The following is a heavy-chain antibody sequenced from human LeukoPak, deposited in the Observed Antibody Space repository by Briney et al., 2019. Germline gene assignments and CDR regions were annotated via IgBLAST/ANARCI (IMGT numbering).Heavy chain of an antibody. CDR3: AREGCSGGVCYFDY. CDR1: GGSNSYYY. J-gene: IGHJ4*02. D-gene: IGHD2-15*01. CDR2: ISSSGTT. Sequence: SETLSLTCTVSGGSNSYYYWTWIRQPDGKGLEWIGRISSSGTTNYTPSLRSRVTLSLDMSESQFSLKLSSVTAADTAVYFCAREGCSGGVCYFDYWGQGTLVTVSS. V-gene: IGHV4-4*07.